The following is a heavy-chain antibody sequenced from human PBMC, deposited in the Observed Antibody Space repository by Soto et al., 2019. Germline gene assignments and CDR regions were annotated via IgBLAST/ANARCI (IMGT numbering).Heavy chain of an antibody. D-gene: IGHD5-12*01. CDR1: GGTFSSYA. Sequence: QVQLVQSGAEVKKPGSSVKVSCKASGGTFSSYAISWVRQAPGQGLEWMGGIIPIFGTANYAQKFQGSVTIPADESTSTAYMERSSLRSEDTAVYSFASGKSRGYDYFDYSYVMDVWCQGTTVTASS. J-gene: IGHJ6*02. CDR2: IIPIFGTA. V-gene: IGHV1-69*01. CDR3: ASGKSRGYDYFDYSYVMDV.